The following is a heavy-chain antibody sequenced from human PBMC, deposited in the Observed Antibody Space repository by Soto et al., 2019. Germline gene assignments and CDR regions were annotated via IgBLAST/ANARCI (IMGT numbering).Heavy chain of an antibody. CDR2: ISSSGSPI. J-gene: IGHJ6*02. V-gene: IGHV3-48*02. CDR1: GFTFSSYG. CDR3: ARGGNMDG. D-gene: IGHD5-12*01. Sequence: GALRLSCAASGFTFSSYGMNWVRQAPGTVLEWVSYISSSGSPIYYADSGKGRFTISRDNAKNSLYLQMNSLRDGDTAGYHCARGGNMDGWGQGTTVTVSS.